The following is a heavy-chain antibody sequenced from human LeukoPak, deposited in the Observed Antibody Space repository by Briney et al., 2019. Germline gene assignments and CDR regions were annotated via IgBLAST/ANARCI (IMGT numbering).Heavy chain of an antibody. V-gene: IGHV4-59*01. J-gene: IGHJ4*02. CDR2: IYYSGST. D-gene: IGHD5-24*01. Sequence: SETLSLTCTVSGGSISSYNWSWIRQPPGKGLEWIGYIYYSGSTNYNPSLKSRVTISVDTSKNQFSLKLSSVTAADTAVYYCAKLLDGYNVFDYWGQGTLVTVSS. CDR1: GGSISSYN. CDR3: AKLLDGYNVFDY.